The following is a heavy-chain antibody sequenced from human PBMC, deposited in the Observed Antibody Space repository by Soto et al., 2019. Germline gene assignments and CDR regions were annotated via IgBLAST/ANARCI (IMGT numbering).Heavy chain of an antibody. CDR1: GDSMSSSDYY. D-gene: IGHD6-19*01. CDR2: IYYSGST. V-gene: IGHV4-39*01. J-gene: IGHJ4*02. CDR3: ARRTVNIRTFYSGLKTHCFDY. Sequence: QLQLHESGPGLVKPSETLSLTCAVSGDSMSSSDYYWGWIRQPPGKGLEWIGSIYYSGSTYYNPSLQSRVAISVDTSKNQFSLKLKSVTAADTAIYYCARRTVNIRTFYSGLKTHCFDYGGQGAPVTVSS.